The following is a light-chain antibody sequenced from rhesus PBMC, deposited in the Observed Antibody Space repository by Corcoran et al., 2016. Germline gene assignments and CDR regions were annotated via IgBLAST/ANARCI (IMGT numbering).Light chain of an antibody. V-gene: IGKV1-69*01. CDR1: QVIRHW. J-gene: IGKJ2*01. Sequence: DIQMTQSPSSLSASVGDSVPITCQASQVIRHWLDWYQQKPGKATKLLIYRASNLQTGVPSRVRGSVSGTNSPHNTSSLQPENITTYYGQQHENSPHSCGQGTKVEIK. CDR3: QQHENSPHS. CDR2: RAS.